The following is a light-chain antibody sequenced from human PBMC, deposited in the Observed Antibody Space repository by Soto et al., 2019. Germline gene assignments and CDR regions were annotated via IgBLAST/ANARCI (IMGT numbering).Light chain of an antibody. CDR1: RFNIGNNK. Sequence: QSVLTQSPSASGTPGQKVTISCSGGRFNIGNNKVNWYQQLPGTAPKLLIYSDDQRPSGLPDRFSGSESGTSASLAISGLQSGDEADYYCAAWDDSLNGPAFGGGTKLTVL. CDR2: SDD. CDR3: AAWDDSLNGPA. V-gene: IGLV1-44*01. J-gene: IGLJ2*01.